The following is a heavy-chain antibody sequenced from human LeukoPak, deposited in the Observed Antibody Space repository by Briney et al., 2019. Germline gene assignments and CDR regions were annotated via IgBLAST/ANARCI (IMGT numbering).Heavy chain of an antibody. Sequence: GGSLRLSCAASTFTFSDYSMNWVRQAPGKGLEWVSSISSGSTNIYYADSVSGRFTISRDNAKKSLYLQMNSLRAEDTAVYYCATSYGSGSYYDHYYYGMDVWGQGTTVTVSS. CDR3: ATSYGSGSYYDHYYYGMDV. CDR1: TFTFSDYS. J-gene: IGHJ6*02. D-gene: IGHD3-10*01. CDR2: ISSGSTNI. V-gene: IGHV3-21*01.